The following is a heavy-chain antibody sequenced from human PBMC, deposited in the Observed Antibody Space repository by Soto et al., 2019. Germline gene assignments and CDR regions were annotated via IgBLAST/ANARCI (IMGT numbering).Heavy chain of an antibody. CDR3: GKDRHPDRIWSYDF. V-gene: IGHV3-23*01. Sequence: GGSLRLSCTASGFTFNTYTMNWVRQAPGKGLEWVSGIGGGGVTYYADSVKGRFTISRDNSKNMLFLQMNSLRVEDTAVYYCGKDRHPDRIWSYDFWGQGTLVTVSS. CDR2: IGGGGVT. CDR1: GFTFNTYT. J-gene: IGHJ4*02. D-gene: IGHD1-26*01.